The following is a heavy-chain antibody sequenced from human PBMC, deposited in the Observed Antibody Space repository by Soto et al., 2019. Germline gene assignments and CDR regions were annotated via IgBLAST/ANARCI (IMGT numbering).Heavy chain of an antibody. CDR2: INPNNGNT. D-gene: IGHD1-7*01. J-gene: IGHJ5*02. CDR3: ARTSSGTREGFDP. Sequence: VKVSCKASGYSFTTYDINWVRQATGQGLEWMGWINPNNGNTGYAQKFQGRVTLTRTTSISTAYMELSSLRSDDTAVYYCARTSSGTREGFDPWGQGTLVTVSS. CDR1: GYSFTTYD. V-gene: IGHV1-8*01.